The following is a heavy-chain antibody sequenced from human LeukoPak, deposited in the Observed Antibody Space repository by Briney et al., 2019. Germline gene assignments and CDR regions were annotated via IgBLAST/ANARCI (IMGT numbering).Heavy chain of an antibody. V-gene: IGHV4-39*02. CDR3: ARTSGYATSSWYLYYFDS. CDR1: GVSISSGNYY. D-gene: IGHD6-13*01. CDR2: IYSSGST. J-gene: IGHJ4*02. Sequence: PSETLSLTCTVSGVSISSGNYYWGWIRQPPGKGLDWIGTIYSSGSTYYNPSLRSRVTISVDTSKNHFSLKLSSVTAADTAMYYCARTSGYATSSWYLYYFDSWGQGTLVTVSS.